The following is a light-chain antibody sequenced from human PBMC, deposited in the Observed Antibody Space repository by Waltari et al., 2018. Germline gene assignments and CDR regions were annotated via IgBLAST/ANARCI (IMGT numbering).Light chain of an antibody. J-gene: IGKJ4*01. CDR3: QQYNNWPRT. CDR1: QSVSSN. V-gene: IGKV3-15*01. CDR2: GAS. Sequence: EIVMTQSPATLSVSTGESATLSCRASQSVSSNLAWYQQKPGQAPRLLIYGASTRATGIPARFSGSGSGTEFTLTISSLQSEDFAVYYCQQYNNWPRTFGGGTKVEIK.